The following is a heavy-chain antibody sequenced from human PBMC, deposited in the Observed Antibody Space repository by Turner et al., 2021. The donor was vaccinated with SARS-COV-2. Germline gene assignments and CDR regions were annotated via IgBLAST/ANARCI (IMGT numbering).Heavy chain of an antibody. J-gene: IGHJ6*02. D-gene: IGHD5-18*01. V-gene: IGHV3-48*02. Sequence: GGSLRLPCAASGFPFSSYSMNWVRQAPGKGLEWVSYISSSSSTIYYADSVKGRFTISRDNAKNSLYLQRNSLRDEDTAVYYCARDRRYSYGYGGSNYYYGMDVWGQGTTVTVSS. CDR3: ARDRRYSYGYGGSNYYYGMDV. CDR1: GFPFSSYS. CDR2: ISSSSSTI.